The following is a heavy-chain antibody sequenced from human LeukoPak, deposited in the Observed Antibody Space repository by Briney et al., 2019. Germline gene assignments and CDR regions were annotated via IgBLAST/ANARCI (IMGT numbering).Heavy chain of an antibody. CDR1: GITLSSYD. V-gene: IGHV3-30-3*01. J-gene: IGHJ6*02. CDR3: AKATGFCTSTRCLNYGMDV. CDR2: ISYDGSNK. D-gene: IGHD2-2*01. Sequence: PGGSLRLSCAASGITLSSYDMHWVRQAPGKALEWVAVISYDGSNKDYADSVRGRFSISRDISKNTLYLQMNSLRAEDTALYYCAKATGFCTSTRCLNYGMDVWGQGTTVTVSS.